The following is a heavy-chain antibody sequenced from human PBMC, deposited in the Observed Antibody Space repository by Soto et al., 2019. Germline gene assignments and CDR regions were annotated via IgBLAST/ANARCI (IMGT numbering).Heavy chain of an antibody. CDR1: GGSISSGGYY. Sequence: PSETLSLTCTVSGGSISSGGYYWSWIRQHPGKGLEWIGYIYYSGSTYYNPSLKSRVTMSVDTSKNQFSLKLSSVTAADTAVYYCARDRDCSGGSCYFDYWGQGTLVTVSS. J-gene: IGHJ4*02. CDR3: ARDRDCSGGSCYFDY. V-gene: IGHV4-31*03. D-gene: IGHD2-15*01. CDR2: IYYSGST.